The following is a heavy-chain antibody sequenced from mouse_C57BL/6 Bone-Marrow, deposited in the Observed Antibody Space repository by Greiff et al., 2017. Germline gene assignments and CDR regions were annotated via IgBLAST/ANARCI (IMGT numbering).Heavy chain of an antibody. V-gene: IGHV1-15*01. J-gene: IGHJ4*01. CDR1: GYTFTDYE. CDR3: TRWRAAYYAMDY. CDR2: IDPETGGT. D-gene: IGHD3-3*01. Sequence: QVQLQQSGAELVRPGASVTLSCKASGYTFTDYEMHWVKQTPVHGLEWIGAIDPETGGTAYNQKFKGQAILTADKSSSTAYMELRSLTSEDSAVYYCTRWRAAYYAMDYWGQGTSVTVSS.